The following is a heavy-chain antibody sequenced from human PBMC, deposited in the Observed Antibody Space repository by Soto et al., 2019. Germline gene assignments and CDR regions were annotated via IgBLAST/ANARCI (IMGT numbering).Heavy chain of an antibody. Sequence: GGSLRLSCAASGFTFDDYTMHWVRQAPGKGLEWVSLISWDGGSKYYADSVKGRFTISRDNVKNSLYLQMNSLRAEDTAVYYCSIFCIGGSCYPLYYYFYMDVWGKGTTVTVSS. J-gene: IGHJ6*03. V-gene: IGHV3-43*01. CDR1: GFTFDDYT. CDR2: ISWDGGSK. D-gene: IGHD2-15*01. CDR3: SIFCIGGSCYPLYYYFYMDV.